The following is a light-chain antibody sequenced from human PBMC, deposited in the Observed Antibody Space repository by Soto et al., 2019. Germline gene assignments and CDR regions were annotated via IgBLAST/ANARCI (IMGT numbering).Light chain of an antibody. V-gene: IGKV1-9*01. CDR1: QGISSY. Sequence: DIQLTQSPSFLSASVGDRVTITCPASQGISSYLAWYQQKPGKAPKLLIYTASTLKSGVPSRFSGSGSGTEFTLTISSLQPEDFAAYYCQQLNSYPPFTFGPGTKVDIK. J-gene: IGKJ3*01. CDR2: TAS. CDR3: QQLNSYPPFT.